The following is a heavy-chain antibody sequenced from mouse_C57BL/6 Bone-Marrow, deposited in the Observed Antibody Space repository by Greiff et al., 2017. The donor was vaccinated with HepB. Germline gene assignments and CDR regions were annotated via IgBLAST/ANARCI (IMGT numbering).Heavy chain of an antibody. CDR3: TTLKLTFCAMDY. CDR2: IDPENGDT. D-gene: IGHD4-1*01. J-gene: IGHJ4*01. Sequence: EVQLQQSGAELVRPGASVKLSCTASGFNIKDDYMHWVKQRPEQGLEWIGWIDPENGDTEYASKFQGKATITADTSSNTAYLQLSSLTSEATAVYYCTTLKLTFCAMDYWGQGTSVTVSS. CDR1: GFNIKDDY. V-gene: IGHV14-4*01.